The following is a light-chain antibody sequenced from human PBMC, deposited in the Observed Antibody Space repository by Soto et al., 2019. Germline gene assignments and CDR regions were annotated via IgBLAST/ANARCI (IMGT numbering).Light chain of an antibody. CDR1: SSDVGGYNY. Sequence: QSVLTQPPSASGSPGQSVTISCTGTSSDVGGYNYVSWYQQHPGKVPKLMVYEVNKRPSGVPDRFSGSKSGNTASLTVSGRQAEDGADYYCTSYAGGNNVFGTGTKLTVL. J-gene: IGLJ1*01. CDR3: TSYAGGNNV. CDR2: EVN. V-gene: IGLV2-8*01.